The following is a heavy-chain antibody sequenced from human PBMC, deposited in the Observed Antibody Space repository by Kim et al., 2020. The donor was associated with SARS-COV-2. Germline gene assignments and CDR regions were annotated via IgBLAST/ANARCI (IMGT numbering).Heavy chain of an antibody. CDR1: GFTFRSYA. Sequence: GGSLRLSCAASGFTFRSYAMSWVRQAPGKGLDWVSSTSGNGGDIYYADSVRGRFTISRDNSRDTLYLQMNSLRAEDTAFYYCVRRPGIITDGSFHYWGQGTLVTVPS. D-gene: IGHD1-20*01. J-gene: IGHJ4*02. V-gene: IGHV3-23*01. CDR3: VRRPGIITDGSFHY. CDR2: TSGNGGDI.